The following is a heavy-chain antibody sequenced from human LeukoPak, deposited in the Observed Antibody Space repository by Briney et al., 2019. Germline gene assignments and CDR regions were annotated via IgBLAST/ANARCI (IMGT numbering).Heavy chain of an antibody. CDR1: GFTVSSNY. D-gene: IGHD3-9*01. Sequence: GGSLRLSCAASGFTVSSNYMSWVRQAPGKGLEWVSVIYSGGSTYYADSVKGRFTISRDNSKNTLYLQMNSLRAEDTAVYYCAREYYYDILTGSHWFDPWGQGTLATVSS. V-gene: IGHV3-53*01. J-gene: IGHJ5*02. CDR2: IYSGGST. CDR3: AREYYYDILTGSHWFDP.